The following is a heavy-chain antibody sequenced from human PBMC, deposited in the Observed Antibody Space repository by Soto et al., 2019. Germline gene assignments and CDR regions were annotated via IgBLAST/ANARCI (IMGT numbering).Heavy chain of an antibody. CDR1: GYSFTSYW. V-gene: IGHV5-51*01. CDR3: ARLQAAAGDNDLTFDY. Sequence: PGESLKISCKASGYSFTSYWIGWVRQIPGKGLEWMGIIHPADSDTKYSPSFQGQVTISADKSISTAYLQWSSLKASDTAMYYCARLQAAAGDNDLTFDYWGQGTLVTVSS. D-gene: IGHD6-13*01. CDR2: IHPADSDT. J-gene: IGHJ4*02.